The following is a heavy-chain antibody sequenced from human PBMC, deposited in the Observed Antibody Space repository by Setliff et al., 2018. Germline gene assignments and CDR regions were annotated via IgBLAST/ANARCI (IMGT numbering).Heavy chain of an antibody. CDR3: ARDRSGYSSGWSTFQH. CDR1: GFTFSSYA. CDR2: IYSGGST. Sequence: PGGSLRLSCAASGFTFSSYAMTWVRQAPGKGLECVSAIYSGGSTYYANSVKGRFTISRDNSKNTLYLQMGSLRAEDMAVYYCARDRSGYSSGWSTFQHWGQGTLVTVSS. J-gene: IGHJ1*01. D-gene: IGHD6-19*01. V-gene: IGHV3-64*01.